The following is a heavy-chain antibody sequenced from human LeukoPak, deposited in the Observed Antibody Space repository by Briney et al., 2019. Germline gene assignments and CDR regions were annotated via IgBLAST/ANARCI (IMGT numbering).Heavy chain of an antibody. Sequence: ASVEVSCKASGYTFTSYYKHWVRQAPGQGLEWMGIINPSGGSTSYAQKFQGRVTMTRDTSTSTVYMELSSLRSEDTAVYYCARGCYDILTGYHDAFDIWGQGTMVTVSS. V-gene: IGHV1-46*01. CDR3: ARGCYDILTGYHDAFDI. D-gene: IGHD3-9*01. J-gene: IGHJ3*02. CDR2: INPSGGST. CDR1: GYTFTSYY.